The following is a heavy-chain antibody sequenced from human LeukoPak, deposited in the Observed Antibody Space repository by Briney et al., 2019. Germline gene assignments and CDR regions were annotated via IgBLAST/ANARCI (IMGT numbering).Heavy chain of an antibody. D-gene: IGHD4-17*01. J-gene: IGHJ3*02. CDR1: GYTFTSYA. Sequence: GASVKVSCKASGYTFTSYAMNWVRQAPGQGLEWMGWINTNTGNPTYAQGFTGRFVFSLDTSVSAAYLQISSLKAEDTAVYYCARETSVTQNDAFDIWGQGTMVTVSS. CDR2: INTNTGNP. V-gene: IGHV7-4-1*02. CDR3: ARETSVTQNDAFDI.